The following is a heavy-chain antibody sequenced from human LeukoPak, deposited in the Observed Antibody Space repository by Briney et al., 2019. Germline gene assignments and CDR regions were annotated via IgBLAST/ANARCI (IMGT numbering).Heavy chain of an antibody. Sequence: PGGSLRLSCEVSGFSVSSYWMHWVRQAPGKGLVWVSRIKSDGSSTSYADSVKGRFTISRDNAKKTLYLQMDSLRDEDTAVYYCATSKWELPSPYDYWGQETLVTVSS. D-gene: IGHD1-26*01. V-gene: IGHV3-74*01. J-gene: IGHJ4*02. CDR2: IKSDGSST. CDR3: ATSKWELPSPYDY. CDR1: GFSVSSYW.